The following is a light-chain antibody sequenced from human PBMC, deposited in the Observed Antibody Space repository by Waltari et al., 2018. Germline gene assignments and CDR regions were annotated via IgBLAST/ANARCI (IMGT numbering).Light chain of an antibody. CDR1: SSNIGSNY. V-gene: IGLV1-47*01. J-gene: IGLJ3*02. CDR2: RNN. Sequence: QSVLTQPPSASGTPGQRVTISCSGSSSNIGSNYGYWYQQLPGTDPKLLIYRNNQRPSGVPDRFSGSKSGTSASLAIRGLRSEDEADYYCAAWDDSLSGPWVFGGGTKLTVL. CDR3: AAWDDSLSGPWV.